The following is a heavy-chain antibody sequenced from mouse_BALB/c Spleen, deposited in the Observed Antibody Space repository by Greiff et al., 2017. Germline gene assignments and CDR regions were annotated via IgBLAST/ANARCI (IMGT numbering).Heavy chain of an antibody. J-gene: IGHJ3*01. CDR3: ARDGGWLLRFFAY. V-gene: IGHV2-9*02. Sequence: QVQLQQSGPGLVAPSQSLSITCTVSGFSLTSYGVHWVRQPPGKGLEWLGVIWAGGSTNYNSALMSRLSISKDNSKSQVFLKMNSLQTDDTAMYYCARDGGWLLRFFAYWGQGTLVTVSA. D-gene: IGHD2-3*01. CDR1: GFSLTSYG. CDR2: IWAGGST.